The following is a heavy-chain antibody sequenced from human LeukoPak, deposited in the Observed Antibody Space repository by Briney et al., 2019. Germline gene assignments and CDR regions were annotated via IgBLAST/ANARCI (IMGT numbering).Heavy chain of an antibody. D-gene: IGHD2-2*01. CDR1: GFTFSSYA. CDR2: ISGSGGST. CDR3: AKDLPHCSSTSCPLYYFDY. V-gene: IGHV3-23*01. Sequence: GGSLRLSCAASGFTFSSYAMSWVRQAPGKGLEWVSAISGSGGSTYYADSVKGRFTISRYNSKNTLYLQMNSLRAEDTAVYYCAKDLPHCSSTSCPLYYFDYWGQGTLVTVSS. J-gene: IGHJ4*02.